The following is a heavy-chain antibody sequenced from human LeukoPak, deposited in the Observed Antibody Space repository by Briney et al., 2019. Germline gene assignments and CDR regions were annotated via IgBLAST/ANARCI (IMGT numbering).Heavy chain of an antibody. D-gene: IGHD6-19*01. CDR2: IYHGGST. CDR1: GYSISSGYY. CDR3: ARGQAVAGTGVDY. V-gene: IGHV4-38-2*02. J-gene: IGHJ4*02. Sequence: PSETLSLTCTVSGYSISSGYYWGWIRQPPGKGLEWIGSIYHGGSTYYNPSLKSRVTISVDTSKNQFSLKLSSVTAADTAVYYCARGQAVAGTGVDYWGQGTLVTVSS.